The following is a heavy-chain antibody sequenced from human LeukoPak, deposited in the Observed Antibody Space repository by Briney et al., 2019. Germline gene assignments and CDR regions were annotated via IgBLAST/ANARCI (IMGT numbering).Heavy chain of an antibody. D-gene: IGHD3-10*01. CDR1: GFTFSSYA. J-gene: IGHJ4*02. CDR2: ISGSGGST. Sequence: GGSLRLSCAASGFTFSSYAMSWVRQAPGKGLEWVSAISGSGGSTFYADSVKGRFTISRDNSKNTLYLQINSLRAEDTAVYYCAKAVTSLRGSGSYSCDYWGQGTLVTVSS. V-gene: IGHV3-23*01. CDR3: AKAVTSLRGSGSYSCDY.